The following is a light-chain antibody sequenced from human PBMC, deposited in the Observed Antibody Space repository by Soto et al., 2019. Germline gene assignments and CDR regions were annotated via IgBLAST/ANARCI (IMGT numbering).Light chain of an antibody. CDR1: QSVSCSY. V-gene: IGKV3D-20*02. J-gene: IGKJ3*01. CDR2: GAS. Sequence: EIVLTQSPGTLSLSPGERATLSCRASQSVSCSYLAWYQQKPGQAPRLLIYGASSRATGIPDRFSGSGSVTDFTLTISGLEPEDFAVYYCQQRTNWPLSFTFGPGTKVDIK. CDR3: QQRTNWPLSFT.